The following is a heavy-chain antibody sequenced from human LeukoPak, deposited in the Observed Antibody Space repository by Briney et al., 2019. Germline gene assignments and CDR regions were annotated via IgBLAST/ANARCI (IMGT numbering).Heavy chain of an antibody. Sequence: SVKVSCKASGGTFSSYAISSVPQAPGHGLEWMGGIIPFFGTAKCAQMFQGRVTITADESTSTAYMELSSLRSEDTAVYYCARRGYSYAPFDYWGQGTLVTVSS. CDR3: ARRGYSYAPFDY. CDR1: GGTFSSYA. J-gene: IGHJ4*02. V-gene: IGHV1-69*01. D-gene: IGHD5-18*01. CDR2: IIPFFGTA.